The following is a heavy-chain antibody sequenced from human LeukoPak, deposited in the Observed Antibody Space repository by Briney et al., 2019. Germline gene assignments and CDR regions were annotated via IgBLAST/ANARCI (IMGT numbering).Heavy chain of an antibody. Sequence: GGSLRLSCAASGFTFSSYWMSWVRQAPGKGLEWVANIKQDGSEKYYVDSVKGRFTISRDNAKNSLYLQMNSLRAEDTAVYYCVRDTTYYDFWSGYSNFDYWGQGTLVTVSS. J-gene: IGHJ4*02. CDR1: GFTFSSYW. CDR2: IKQDGSEK. CDR3: VRDTTYYDFWSGYSNFDY. D-gene: IGHD3-3*01. V-gene: IGHV3-7*01.